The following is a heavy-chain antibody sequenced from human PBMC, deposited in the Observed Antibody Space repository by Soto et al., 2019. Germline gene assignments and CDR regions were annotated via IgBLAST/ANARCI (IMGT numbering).Heavy chain of an antibody. J-gene: IGHJ6*02. V-gene: IGHV5-10-1*01. CDR1: GYSFTSYW. CDR3: ARHEGPIVVVPAAIGMDV. D-gene: IGHD2-2*01. CDR2: IDPSDAYI. Sequence: GESLKISCKGSGYSFTSYWISWVRQMPGKGLEWMGRIDPSDAYINYSPSFQGHVTISADKSISTAYLQWSSLKASDTAMYYCARHEGPIVVVPAAIGMDVWGQGTTVTVS.